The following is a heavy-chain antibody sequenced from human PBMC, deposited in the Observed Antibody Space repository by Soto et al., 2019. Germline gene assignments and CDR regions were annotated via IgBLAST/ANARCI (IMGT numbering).Heavy chain of an antibody. CDR2: IYYSGST. CDR3: ARDSEYYDILTGSRRSYGMDV. J-gene: IGHJ6*02. CDR1: GGSISSYY. V-gene: IGHV4-59*01. D-gene: IGHD3-9*01. Sequence: PSETLSLTCTVSGGSISSYYWSWIRQPPGKGLEWIGYIYYSGSTNYNPSLKSRVTISVDTSKNQFSLKLSSVTAADTAVYYCARDSEYYDILTGSRRSYGMDVWGQGTTVTVSS.